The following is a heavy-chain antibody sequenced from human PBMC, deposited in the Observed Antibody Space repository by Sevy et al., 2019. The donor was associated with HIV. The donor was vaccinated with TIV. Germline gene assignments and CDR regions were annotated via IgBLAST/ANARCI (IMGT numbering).Heavy chain of an antibody. D-gene: IGHD3-9*01. J-gene: IGHJ6*02. CDR2: ISYDGRNK. CDR1: GIIFTTSG. Sequence: GGSLRLSCAVSGIIFTTSGMHWVRQAPGKGLEWVAVISYDGRNKFYGDSVKGRFTISRDNSKNILFLQMNSLRAEDTAVYYCAKDFTGYNGMDVSGQGTMVTVSS. V-gene: IGHV3-30*18. CDR3: AKDFTGYNGMDV.